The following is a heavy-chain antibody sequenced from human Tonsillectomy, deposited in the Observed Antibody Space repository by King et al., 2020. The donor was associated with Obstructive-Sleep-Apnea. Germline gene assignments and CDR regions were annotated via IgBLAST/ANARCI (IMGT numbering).Heavy chain of an antibody. CDR1: GFTFSNYW. D-gene: IGHD2-2*01. V-gene: IGHV3-74*01. J-gene: IGHJ6*02. CDR2: INSYGRTT. Sequence: VQLVGSGGGLVQPGGSLRLSFVASGFTFSNYWMHWVRPAPGKVLGWVSRINSYGRTTTYPVSVKGRFTISRDNPKNTLPLQTSSLRAEDTAVYFCARDRDCRSTSCFFGMDVWGQGTTVTVSS. CDR3: ARDRDCRSTSCFFGMDV.